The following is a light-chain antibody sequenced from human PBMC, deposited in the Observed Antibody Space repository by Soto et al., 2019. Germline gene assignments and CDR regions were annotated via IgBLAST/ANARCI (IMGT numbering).Light chain of an antibody. Sequence: SVLPQPPSVSAAPGQKVTISCSGSSSNIGNNYVSWYQQLPGTAPKLLIYDNNKRPSGIPDRFSGSKSGTSATLGITGLQTGDEADYYCGTWDSSLSVVVFGGGTKVTVL. CDR2: DNN. J-gene: IGLJ3*02. CDR1: SSNIGNNY. V-gene: IGLV1-51*01. CDR3: GTWDSSLSVVV.